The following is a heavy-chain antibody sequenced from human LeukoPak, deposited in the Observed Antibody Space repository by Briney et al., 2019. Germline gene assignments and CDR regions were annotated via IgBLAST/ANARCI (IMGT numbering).Heavy chain of an antibody. CDR2: IKEDGSEK. CDR3: ARDSSGYQ. J-gene: IGHJ4*02. Sequence: GGSLRLSCAASGFTFSTYWMSWVRQAPGKGLEWVANIKEDGSEKYYGDSGEGRFTISRDNAKNSLYPEMNSLRVEDTAVFYCARDSSGYQWGQGTLVTVSS. D-gene: IGHD3-22*01. V-gene: IGHV3-7*01. CDR1: GFTFSTYW.